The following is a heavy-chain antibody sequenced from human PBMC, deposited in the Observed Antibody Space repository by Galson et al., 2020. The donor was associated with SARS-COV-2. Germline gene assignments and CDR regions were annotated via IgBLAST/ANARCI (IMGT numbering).Heavy chain of an antibody. CDR1: GFTFSSYA. V-gene: IGHV3-30*04. D-gene: IGHD3-22*01. CDR3: ARDPFHYDSSAHSAFHLKS. J-gene: IGHJ5*02. CDR2: VGFDGTDQ. Sequence: GESLKISCAASGFTFSSYALHWVRQAPGKGLEWVAVVGFDGTDQYYADSVKGRFTISRDNSEMTVYLQMNSLRSEDTAVYYCARDPFHYDSSAHSAFHLKSWGQGTLVTVSS.